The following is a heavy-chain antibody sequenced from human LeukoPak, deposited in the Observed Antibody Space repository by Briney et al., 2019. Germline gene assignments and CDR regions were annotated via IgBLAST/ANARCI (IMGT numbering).Heavy chain of an antibody. J-gene: IGHJ4*02. V-gene: IGHV3-23*01. Sequence: PGGPLRLSCAASGFTFSSFAMSWVRQAPGKGLEWVSTFSGSGGSTYYADSVKGRFSISRDNSKNTLYLQMNSLRAEDTAAYYCARSGLNRFDYWGQGTLVTVSS. CDR1: GFTFSSFA. CDR3: ARSGLNRFDY. CDR2: FSGSGGST. D-gene: IGHD2-15*01.